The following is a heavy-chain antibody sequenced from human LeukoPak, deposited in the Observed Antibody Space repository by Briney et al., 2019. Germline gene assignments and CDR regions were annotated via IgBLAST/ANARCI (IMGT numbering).Heavy chain of an antibody. Sequence: SETLSLTCTVSGGSISSYYWSWIRQPPGKGLECIVYIYYSGSTNYNPSLKSRVTISVDTSKNQFSLKLSSVTAADTAVYYCARGGGSSSWFDYWGQGTLVTVSS. V-gene: IGHV4-59*01. CDR1: GGSISSYY. CDR2: IYYSGST. D-gene: IGHD6-13*01. CDR3: ARGGGSSSWFDY. J-gene: IGHJ4*02.